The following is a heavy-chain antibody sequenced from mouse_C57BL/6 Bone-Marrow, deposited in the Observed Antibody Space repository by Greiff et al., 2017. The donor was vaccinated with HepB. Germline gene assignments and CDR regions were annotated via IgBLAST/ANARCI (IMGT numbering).Heavy chain of an antibody. V-gene: IGHV5-12*01. CDR2: ISNGGGST. CDR3: ARGSYRGYYAMDY. J-gene: IGHJ4*01. CDR1: GFTFSDYY. D-gene: IGHD2-12*01. Sequence: EVKLEESGGGLVQPGGSLKLSCAASGFTFSDYYMYWVRQTPEKRLGWVAYISNGGGSTYYPDTVKGRFTISRDNAKNTLYLQMSRLKSEDTAMYYCARGSYRGYYAMDYWGQGTSVTVSS.